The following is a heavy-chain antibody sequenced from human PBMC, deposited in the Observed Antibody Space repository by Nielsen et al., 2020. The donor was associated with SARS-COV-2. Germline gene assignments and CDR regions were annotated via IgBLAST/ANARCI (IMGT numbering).Heavy chain of an antibody. J-gene: IGHJ6*02. V-gene: IGHV4-39*01. D-gene: IGHD3-22*01. CDR3: ARGAAGVAMIVVVKHYYYYGMDV. Sequence: RQAPGKGLEWIGSIYYSGSTYYNPSLKSRVTISVDTSKNQFSLKLSSVTAADTAVYYCARGAAGVAMIVVVKHYYYYGMDVWGQGTTVTVSS. CDR2: IYYSGST.